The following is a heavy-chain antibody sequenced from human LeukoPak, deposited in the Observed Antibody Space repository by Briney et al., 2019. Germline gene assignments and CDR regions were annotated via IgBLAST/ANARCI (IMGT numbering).Heavy chain of an antibody. CDR1: GGSISSYY. Sequence: PSETLSLTCTVSGGSISSYYWSWIRQPPGKGLEWIGYIYYSGSTNYNPSLKSRVTISVDTSKNQFSLKLSSVTAADTAVYYCARVRYILTGYSRYYFDYWGQGTLVTVSS. D-gene: IGHD3-9*01. CDR2: IYYSGST. CDR3: ARVRYILTGYSRYYFDY. J-gene: IGHJ4*02. V-gene: IGHV4-59*01.